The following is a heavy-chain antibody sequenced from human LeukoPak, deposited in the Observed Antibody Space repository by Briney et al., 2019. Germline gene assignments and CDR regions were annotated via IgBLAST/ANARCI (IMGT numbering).Heavy chain of an antibody. CDR1: GGSISSSNW. Sequence: SETLPLTCAVSGGSISSSNWWSWVRQPPGKGLEWIGEIYHSGSTNYNPSLKSRVTISVDKSKNQFSLKLSSVTAADTAVYYCARVHYDILTGYYPDWYFDLWGRGTLVTVSS. CDR2: IYHSGST. J-gene: IGHJ2*01. CDR3: ARVHYDILTGYYPDWYFDL. V-gene: IGHV4-4*02. D-gene: IGHD3-9*01.